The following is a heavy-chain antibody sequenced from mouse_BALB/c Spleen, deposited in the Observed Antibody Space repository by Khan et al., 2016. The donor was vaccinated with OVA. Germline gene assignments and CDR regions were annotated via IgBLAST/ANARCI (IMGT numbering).Heavy chain of an antibody. D-gene: IGHD1-3*01. J-gene: IGHJ3*01. CDR3: ARHNFGPFAY. V-gene: IGHV5-9-3*01. CDR1: GFTFSSYA. Sequence: EVQLVESGVGLVKPGGSLKLSCAASGFTFSSYAMSWVRQTPEKRLEWVATINSDGTYTYYPDSVKGRFTISRDNAKNTLYLQMSSLRSEDTAMYYCARHNFGPFAYWGQGTLVTVSA. CDR2: INSDGTYT.